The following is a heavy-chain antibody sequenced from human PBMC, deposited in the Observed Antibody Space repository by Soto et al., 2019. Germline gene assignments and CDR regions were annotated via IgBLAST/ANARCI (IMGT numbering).Heavy chain of an antibody. CDR3: ARGWRGLHY. D-gene: IGHD3-3*01. Sequence: AETLSLTCAVHGGTFNNYYWGWVRQPPGMGLEYIGEINLSGKTVYNPSLKSRVAISVDKSKNQFSLNLTSVIVADTAVYYCARGWRGLHYWGQGSQVTVFS. CDR1: GGTFNNYY. V-gene: IGHV4-34*01. J-gene: IGHJ4*02. CDR2: INLSGKT.